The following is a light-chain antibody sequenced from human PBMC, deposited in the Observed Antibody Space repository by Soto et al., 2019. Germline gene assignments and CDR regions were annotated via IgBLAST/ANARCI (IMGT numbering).Light chain of an antibody. CDR3: SSYTSSSTYV. CDR2: EGS. CDR1: SSDVGSYNL. J-gene: IGLJ1*01. V-gene: IGLV2-14*02. Sequence: QSALTQPASVSGSPGQSITISCTGTSSDVGSYNLVSWYQQHPGKAPKLMIYEGSKRPSGVSNRFSASKSGNTASLTISGLQAEDEADYYCSSYTSSSTYVFGTGTKVTVL.